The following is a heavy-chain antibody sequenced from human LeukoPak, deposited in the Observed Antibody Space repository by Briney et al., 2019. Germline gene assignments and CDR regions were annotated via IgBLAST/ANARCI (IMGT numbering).Heavy chain of an antibody. CDR1: GGTFSTYG. CDR2: IIPIFGTA. V-gene: IGHV1-69*13. Sequence: SVKVSCKASGGTFSTYGITWVRQALGQGLEWMGGIIPIFGTANHAQKFQGRVTITADESTSTAYMELSSLRSEDTAVYYCARVRFLEWPIIEYYFDYWGQGTLVTVSS. CDR3: ARVRFLEWPIIEYYFDY. J-gene: IGHJ4*02. D-gene: IGHD3-3*01.